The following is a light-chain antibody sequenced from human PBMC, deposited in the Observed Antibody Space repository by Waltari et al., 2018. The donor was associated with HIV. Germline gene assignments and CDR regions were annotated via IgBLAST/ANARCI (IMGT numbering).Light chain of an antibody. Sequence: QLVLTQSPSASASLGASVKLTCILSSGHINYAIACHQQQPEKGPRYLMKINSDGSHSKGDGVPDRFSGSTSGAERYLTISSLQSEDEADYYCQTWATGIVVFGRGTKLTVL. V-gene: IGLV4-69*01. CDR1: SGHINYA. CDR3: QTWATGIVV. CDR2: INSDGSH. J-gene: IGLJ2*01.